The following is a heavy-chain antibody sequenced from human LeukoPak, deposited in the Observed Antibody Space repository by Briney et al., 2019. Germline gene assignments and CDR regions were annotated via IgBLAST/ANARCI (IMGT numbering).Heavy chain of an antibody. J-gene: IGHJ3*02. V-gene: IGHV3-48*01. D-gene: IGHD3-22*01. CDR3: ARAGRYYYDSSGYYYDAFDI. Sequence: PGGSLRLSCAASGFTFRTSGMNWVRQAPGKGLEWVSYISSSGTTISYAQSVKGRFTITRDNAKNSLYLQMNSLRAEDTAVYYCARAGRYYYDSSGYYYDAFDIWGQGTMVTVSS. CDR1: GFTFRTSG. CDR2: ISSSGTTI.